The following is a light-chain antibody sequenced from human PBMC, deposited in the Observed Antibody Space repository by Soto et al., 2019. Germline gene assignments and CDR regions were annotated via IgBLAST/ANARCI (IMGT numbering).Light chain of an antibody. V-gene: IGLV2-14*03. Sequence: QSALTQPASVSGSPGQSITISCTGTSSDVGAYDSVSWYQQHPGKAPKLIIYEASDRPSGVSTRFSGSKSGSTASLTISGLQADDEADYYCSSYTSTSTRVFGTGTKVTVL. CDR1: SSDVGAYDS. CDR3: SSYTSTSTRV. J-gene: IGLJ1*01. CDR2: EAS.